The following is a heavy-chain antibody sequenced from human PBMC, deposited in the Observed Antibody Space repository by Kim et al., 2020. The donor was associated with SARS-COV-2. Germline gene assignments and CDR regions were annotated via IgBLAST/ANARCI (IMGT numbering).Heavy chain of an antibody. CDR2: P. V-gene: IGHV7-4-1*02. D-gene: IGHD2-8*01. J-gene: IGHJ4*02. CDR3: ARERVYAMGDY. Sequence: PTYAQGFTGRFVFSLDTSVSTAYLQISSLKAEDTAVYYCARERVYAMGDYWGQGTLVTVSS.